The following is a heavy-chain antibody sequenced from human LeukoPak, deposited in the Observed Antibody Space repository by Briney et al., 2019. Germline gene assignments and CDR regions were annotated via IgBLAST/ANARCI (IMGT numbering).Heavy chain of an antibody. CDR2: IFYTGTT. V-gene: IGHV4-39*07. Sequence: SETLSLTCTVSGGSISTSAYYWGWIRQSPGKGLEWVGSIFYTGTTYYNPSLSSRVTISVDTSKNQFSLKLSSVTAADTAVYYCARVEGTGPFDYWGQGTLVTVSS. CDR1: GGSISTSAYY. CDR3: ARVEGTGPFDY. D-gene: IGHD1-1*01. J-gene: IGHJ4*02.